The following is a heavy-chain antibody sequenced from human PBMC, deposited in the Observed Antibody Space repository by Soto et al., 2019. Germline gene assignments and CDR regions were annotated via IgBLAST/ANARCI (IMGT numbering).Heavy chain of an antibody. CDR3: AKHQCAYSSGWPYAFEG. D-gene: IGHD6-25*01. CDR2: ISYDGSKT. Sequence: PGGSLRLSCAASGFTFSGFGMHWVRQIPGKGLEWVSFISYDGSKTYYADSMKVRLTISRDNSKDTVYLEMNSLRAEDTAVFYCAKHQCAYSSGWPYAFEGWGQGTKVPVSS. V-gene: IGHV3-30*18. CDR1: GFTFSGFG. J-gene: IGHJ3*01.